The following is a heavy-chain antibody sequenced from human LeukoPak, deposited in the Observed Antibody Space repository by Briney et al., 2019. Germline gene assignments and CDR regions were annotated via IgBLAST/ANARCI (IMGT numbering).Heavy chain of an antibody. V-gene: IGHV3-73*01. CDR2: IKSKSNSYAT. CDR1: GFTFSGSA. CDR3: TTYGDYGSGSDH. D-gene: IGHD4-17*01. J-gene: IGHJ4*02. Sequence: GGSLKLSCAASGFTFSGSAIHWVRQASGKGLEWVGRIKSKSNSYATAYAASVKGRFTISRDDSKNTAYLQMNSLKTEDTAVYYCTTYGDYGSGSDHWGQGTLVTVSS.